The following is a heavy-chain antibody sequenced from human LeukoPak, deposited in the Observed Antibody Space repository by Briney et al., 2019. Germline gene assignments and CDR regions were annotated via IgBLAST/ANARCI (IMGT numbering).Heavy chain of an antibody. CDR3: ARGPVGAGYFDY. Sequence: ASVKVSCKASGYTFTGYYMHWVRQAPGQGLEWMGWINPNSGGTNYAQKFQGRVTMTRETSISTAYMELSRLRSDDTAVYYCARGPVGAGYFDYWGQGTLVTVSS. CDR2: INPNSGGT. D-gene: IGHD1-26*01. CDR1: GYTFTGYY. J-gene: IGHJ4*02. V-gene: IGHV1-2*02.